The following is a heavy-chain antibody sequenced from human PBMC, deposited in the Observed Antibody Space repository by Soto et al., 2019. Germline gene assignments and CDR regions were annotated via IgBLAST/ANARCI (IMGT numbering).Heavy chain of an antibody. J-gene: IGHJ6*02. CDR3: ARVPSPFDFYYAMDV. CDR1: GGSVSSGSYY. V-gene: IGHV4-30-4*02. Sequence: SETLSLTCTVSGGSVSSGSYYWSWILQAPGKGLEWIGYIFSSGTTYYNPSLKSRLTMSLDTSQNQFSLKLNSVTAADTAVYFCARVPSPFDFYYAMDVWGQGTTVTVSS. CDR2: IFSSGTT. D-gene: IGHD3-16*01.